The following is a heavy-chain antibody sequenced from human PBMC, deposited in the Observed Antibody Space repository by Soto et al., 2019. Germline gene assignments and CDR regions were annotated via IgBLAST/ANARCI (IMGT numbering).Heavy chain of an antibody. V-gene: IGHV3-30*18. J-gene: IGHJ5*02. CDR3: SKDRFRITMVRGVFGWFDP. Sequence: GGSLRLSCAASGFTSSSYGMHGARQAPGKGLEWVAVIAYDGSNKYYSDSVKGRFTISRDNSKNTLYLQMNSLRAEDTAVYYCSKDRFRITMVRGVFGWFDPWGQGTLVTVSS. D-gene: IGHD3-10*01. CDR1: GFTSSSYG. CDR2: IAYDGSNK.